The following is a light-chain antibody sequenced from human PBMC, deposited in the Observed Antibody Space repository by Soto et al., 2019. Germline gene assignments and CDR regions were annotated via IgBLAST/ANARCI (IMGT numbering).Light chain of an antibody. CDR3: QQYAASPRT. J-gene: IGKJ1*01. V-gene: IGKV3-20*01. Sequence: EIVLTQSPGTLSLSPRERATLSCRASQSVNDNYLAWYQHKPGQAPRLLIYGASSRAPGIPDRFSGSGSGTDFTLTISRLEHEDFAIYYCQQYAASPRTFGQGTQVEVK. CDR1: QSVNDNY. CDR2: GAS.